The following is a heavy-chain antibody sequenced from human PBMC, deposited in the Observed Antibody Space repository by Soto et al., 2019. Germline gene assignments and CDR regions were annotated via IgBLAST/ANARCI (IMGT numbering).Heavy chain of an antibody. CDR3: ARDPVYYGMDV. CDR1: GFTVSSNY. Sequence: PGGSLRLSCAASGFTVSSNYMSWVRQAPGKGLEWVSVIYSGGSTYYADSVKGRFTISRDNSKNTLYLQMNSLRAEDTAVYYCARDPVYYGMDVWVEGSTVTVSP. V-gene: IGHV3-53*01. CDR2: IYSGGST. J-gene: IGHJ6*04.